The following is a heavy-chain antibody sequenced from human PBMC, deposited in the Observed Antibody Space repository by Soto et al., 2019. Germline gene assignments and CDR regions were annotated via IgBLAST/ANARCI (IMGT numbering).Heavy chain of an antibody. CDR1: GGSISSYY. V-gene: IGHV4-59*08. J-gene: IGHJ4*02. Sequence: LSLTFTFSGGSISSYYWSWIRQPPGKGLEWIGYIEYSGSTNYNXXXXXXXTXXXXXXXSRXXLNXXXLXXXXXXVYYCARHETLHGDYDYWGQGTLVTVS. D-gene: IGHD4-17*01. CDR3: ARHETLHGDYDY. CDR2: IEYSGST.